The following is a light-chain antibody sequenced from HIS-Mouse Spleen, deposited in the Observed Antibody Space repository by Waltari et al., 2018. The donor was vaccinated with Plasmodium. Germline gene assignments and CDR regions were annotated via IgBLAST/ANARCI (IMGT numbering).Light chain of an antibody. CDR1: ALPKNY. CDR2: EDS. Sequence: SYELTQPPSVSVSPGQKARITCTGAALPKNYTYWYQQKSGQAPVLVIYEDSKRPSGIPERFSGSSSGTMATLTISGAQVEDEADYYCYSTDSSGNHRVFGGGTKLTVL. J-gene: IGLJ3*02. CDR3: YSTDSSGNHRV. V-gene: IGLV3-10*01.